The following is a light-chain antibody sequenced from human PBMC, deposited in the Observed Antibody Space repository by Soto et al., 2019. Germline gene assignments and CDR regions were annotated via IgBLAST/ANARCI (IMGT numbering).Light chain of an antibody. J-gene: IGKJ1*01. CDR1: QGISNW. V-gene: IGKV1-12*02. CDR2: AAS. CDR3: QQANSFPWT. Sequence: DIQLTQSPSSVSASVGDRVTVTCRASQGISNWLAWYQQKPGKAPKLLISAASSLQSGVPSRFSGSGSGTDFTLIISSLQPEDFATYYCQQANSFPWTFGQGTKLEIK.